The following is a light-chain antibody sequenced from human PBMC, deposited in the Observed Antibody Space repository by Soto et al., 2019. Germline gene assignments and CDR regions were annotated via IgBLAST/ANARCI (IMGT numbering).Light chain of an antibody. CDR3: SSYAYGSTLGV. CDR2: EVN. CDR1: SSDIGNYNF. Sequence: QSVLTQPASVSGSPGQSITISFTGTSSDIGNYNFVSWFQQHPDKAPQLMIYEVNKRPSGVSNRFSGSKSGNTASLTSSGLQAEDEADYYCSSYAYGSTLGVFGGGTKLTVL. J-gene: IGLJ3*02. V-gene: IGLV2-23*02.